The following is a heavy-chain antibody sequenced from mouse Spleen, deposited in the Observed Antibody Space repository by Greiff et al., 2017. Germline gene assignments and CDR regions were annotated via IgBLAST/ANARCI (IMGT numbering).Heavy chain of an antibody. CDR1: GFTFSSYA. Sequence: EVKLMESGGGLVKPGGSLKLSCAASGFTFSSYAMSWVRQTPEKRLEWVATISSGGSYTYYPDSVKGRFTISRDNAKNTLYLQMSSLRSEDTAMYYCARPGSSYYFDYWGQGTTLTVSS. V-gene: IGHV5-9-1*01. D-gene: IGHD1-1*01. J-gene: IGHJ2*01. CDR3: ARPGSSYYFDY. CDR2: ISSGGSYT.